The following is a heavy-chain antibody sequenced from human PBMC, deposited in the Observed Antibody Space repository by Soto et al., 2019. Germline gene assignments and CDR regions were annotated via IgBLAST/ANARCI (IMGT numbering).Heavy chain of an antibody. D-gene: IGHD2-2*01. V-gene: IGHV3-21*06. CDR1: GFTFSSFG. CDR3: ARVGGSCSTTSCYAYFDS. J-gene: IGHJ4*02. Sequence: GGSLRLSCAASGFTFSSFGMNWVRQAPGKGLEWVSSISSGDAYIFYADSIKGRFTVSRDNAKNSLYLQMNSLRADDTAVYYCARVGGSCSTTSCYAYFDSWGQGTLVTVSS. CDR2: ISSGDAYI.